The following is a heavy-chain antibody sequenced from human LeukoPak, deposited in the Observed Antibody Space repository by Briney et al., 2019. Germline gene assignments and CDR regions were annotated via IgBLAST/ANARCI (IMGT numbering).Heavy chain of an antibody. Sequence: GASVKVSCKASGYTFTSYGISWVRPAPGQGLEWMGWISAYNGNANYAQKLQGRVTMTTDTSTSTAYMELRSLRSDDTAVYYCARDPAIGYFDYWGQGTLVTVSS. J-gene: IGHJ4*02. V-gene: IGHV1-18*01. CDR3: ARDPAIGYFDY. CDR2: ISAYNGNA. CDR1: GYTFTSYG.